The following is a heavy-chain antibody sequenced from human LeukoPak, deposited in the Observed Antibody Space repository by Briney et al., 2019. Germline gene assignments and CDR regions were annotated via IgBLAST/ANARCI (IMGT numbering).Heavy chain of an antibody. V-gene: IGHV3-30*04. D-gene: IGHD3-10*01. Sequence: GGSLRLSCAASGFTFSSHAMVWVRQAPGKGLEWVSFISSDGTNKYYADSVKGRFTISRDNSKNTLYLQMNSLRAEDTTVYYCFMVRGVILSSWFDPWGQGTLVTVSS. CDR1: GFTFSSHA. CDR2: ISSDGTNK. J-gene: IGHJ5*02. CDR3: FMVRGVILSSWFDP.